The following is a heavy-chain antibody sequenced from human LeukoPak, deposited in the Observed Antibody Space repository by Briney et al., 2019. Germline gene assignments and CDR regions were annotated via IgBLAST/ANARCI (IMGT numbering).Heavy chain of an antibody. CDR2: IIPIFGIV. CDR1: GGTFSSYA. CDR3: AREGCSSTSCNHEEFDY. J-gene: IGHJ4*02. Sequence: ASVKVSCKASGGTFSSYAISWVRQAPGQGLEWMGGIIPIFGIVDYTQKFQGRVTITTDESTNTAYMELTSLRSEDTAVYYCAREGCSSTSCNHEEFDYWGQGTLVTVSS. D-gene: IGHD2-2*01. V-gene: IGHV1-69*05.